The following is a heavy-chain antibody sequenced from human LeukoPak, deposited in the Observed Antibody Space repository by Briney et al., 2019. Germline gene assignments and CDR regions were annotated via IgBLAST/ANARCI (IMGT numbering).Heavy chain of an antibody. D-gene: IGHD3-22*01. V-gene: IGHV3-11*01. Sequence: PGGSLRLSCAASGFTVSTNYMSWIRQAPGKGLEWISYISSSGSTIYYADSVKGRFTISRDNGKNSLYLQMNSLRAEDTAVYYCASDSSAYCLFDYWGQGTLVTVSS. CDR2: ISSSGSTI. J-gene: IGHJ4*02. CDR1: GFTVSTNY. CDR3: ASDSSAYCLFDY.